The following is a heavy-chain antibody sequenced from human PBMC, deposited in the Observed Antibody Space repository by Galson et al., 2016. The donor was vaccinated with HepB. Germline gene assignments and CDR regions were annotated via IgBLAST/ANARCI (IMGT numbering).Heavy chain of an antibody. Sequence: SETLSLTCAVSGGSISSSNWWSWVRQSPGKGLEWIGEFYHSGTTNYNPSLKSRVTLSVDKFKNHFSLKLSSVTAADTAVYYCARVLASGGTYSPLDSWGQGTLVTVSS. D-gene: IGHD1-26*01. J-gene: IGHJ4*02. V-gene: IGHV4-4*02. CDR3: ARVLASGGTYSPLDS. CDR1: GGSISSSNW. CDR2: FYHSGTT.